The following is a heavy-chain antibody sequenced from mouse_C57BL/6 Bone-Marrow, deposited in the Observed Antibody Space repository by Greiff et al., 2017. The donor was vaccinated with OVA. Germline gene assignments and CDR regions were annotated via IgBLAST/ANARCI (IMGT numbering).Heavy chain of an antibody. V-gene: IGHV1-80*01. CDR2: IYPGDGDT. CDR3: ARETTVVARDWYFDV. Sequence: VQLQESGAELVKPGASVKISCKASGYAFSSYWMNWVKQRPGKGLEWIGQIYPGDGDTNYNGKFKGKATLTADKSSSTAYMQLSSLTSEDSAVYFCARETTVVARDWYFDVWGTGTTVTVSS. D-gene: IGHD1-1*01. CDR1: GYAFSSYW. J-gene: IGHJ1*03.